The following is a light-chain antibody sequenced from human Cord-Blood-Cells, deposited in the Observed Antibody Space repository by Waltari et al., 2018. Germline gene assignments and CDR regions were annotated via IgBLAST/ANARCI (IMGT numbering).Light chain of an antibody. CDR2: DAS. J-gene: IGKJ3*01. V-gene: IGKV3-11*01. CDR3: QQRSNWPPVT. Sequence: ELVLTQSPATLSLSPGERATLSCRASQSVSSYLAWYQQKPGQAPRLLIYDASNRATGIPARFSGSGSGTAFTLTISSLEPEDFAVYYGQQRSNWPPVTVGPGTKVDI. CDR1: QSVSSY.